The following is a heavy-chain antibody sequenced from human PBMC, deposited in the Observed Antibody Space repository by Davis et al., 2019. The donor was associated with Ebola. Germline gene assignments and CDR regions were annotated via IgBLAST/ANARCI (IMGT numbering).Heavy chain of an antibody. V-gene: IGHV4-59*01. CDR1: GGSISSYY. CDR2: IYYSGST. D-gene: IGHD6-19*01. J-gene: IGHJ6*03. CDR3: ARWYSSGWYDYYYMDV. Sequence: PSETLSLTCTVSGGSISSYYWSWIRQPPGKGLEWIGYIYYSGSTNYNPSLKSRVTISVDTSKNQFSLKLSSVTAADTAVYYCARWYSSGWYDYYYMDVWGKGTTVTVSS.